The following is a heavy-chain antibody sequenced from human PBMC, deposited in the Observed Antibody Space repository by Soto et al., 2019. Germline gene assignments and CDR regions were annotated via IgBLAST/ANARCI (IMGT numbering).Heavy chain of an antibody. CDR3: ARRLDDRADEGFDV. V-gene: IGHV1-69*18. Sequence: QVHLVQSGAEVRKPGSSVKVSCKTSGGTFSTYTIYWVLQAPGQGLEWMGRIIPLFGTTKYAQNFQDRVTITAEESTSTTYMELSSLRAEDTAVYYCARRLDDRADEGFDVWGEGTAVTVSA. D-gene: IGHD3-16*01. CDR1: GGTFSTYT. CDR2: IIPLFGTT. J-gene: IGHJ3*01.